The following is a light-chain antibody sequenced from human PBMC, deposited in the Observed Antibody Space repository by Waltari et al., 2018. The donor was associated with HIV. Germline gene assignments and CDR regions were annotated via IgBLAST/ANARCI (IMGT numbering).Light chain of an antibody. CDR1: SSDIGGHNY. J-gene: IGLJ1*01. CDR3: SSIRV. V-gene: IGLV2-8*01. CDR2: EVS. Sequence: QSALTQPPSASGSPGQSVTISCTGTSSDIGGHNYVSWYQQHPGKAPKLMIYEVSKLPSGVPDRFSGSKSVNTASLTVSGLQPEDEADYYCSSIRVFGTGTKVTVL.